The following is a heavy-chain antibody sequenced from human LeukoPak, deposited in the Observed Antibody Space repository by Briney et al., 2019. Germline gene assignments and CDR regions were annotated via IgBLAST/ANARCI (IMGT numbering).Heavy chain of an antibody. J-gene: IGHJ4*02. V-gene: IGHV4-59*01. CDR3: ARGGKYSPYSGYLPFDY. CDR1: GGSISSYY. CDR2: IYYSGST. Sequence: SETLSLTCTVSGGSISSYYWSWIRQPPGKGLEWIGYIYYSGSTNYNPSLKSRVTISVDTSKNQFSLKLSSVTAADTAVHYCARGGKYSPYSGYLPFDYWGQGTLVTVSS. D-gene: IGHD5-12*01.